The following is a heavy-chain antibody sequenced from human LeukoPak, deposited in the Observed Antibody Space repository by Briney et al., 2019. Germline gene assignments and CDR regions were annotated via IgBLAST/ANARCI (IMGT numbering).Heavy chain of an antibody. CDR3: ARDLGIAAPRHGMDV. CDR2: INSNIGDT. D-gene: IGHD6-13*01. Sequence: GASVKVSFKASGYPFTGYYIHWVRQAPGQGFEWMGWINSNIGDTSYAQKFQGRVTLTRDTSISTAYMELSSLTSDDTAVYYCARDLGIAAPRHGMDVWGQGTTVTVSS. V-gene: IGHV1-2*02. CDR1: GYPFTGYY. J-gene: IGHJ6*02.